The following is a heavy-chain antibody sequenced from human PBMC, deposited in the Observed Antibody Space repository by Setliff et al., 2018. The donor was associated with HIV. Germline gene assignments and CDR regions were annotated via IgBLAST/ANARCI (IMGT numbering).Heavy chain of an antibody. V-gene: IGHV4-39*01. D-gene: IGHD1-26*01. CDR2: IHYDEKT. CDR1: GDSASNSRYY. J-gene: IGHJ5*02. Sequence: SETLSLTCTVSGDSASNSRYYWAWIRQPPGKGLEYIGSIHYDEKTYYNPSLKSRVTISVDTSKNQFSLKLSSVTAADTAVYYCARGGTSSNWFDPWGQGTLVTVSS. CDR3: ARGGTSSNWFDP.